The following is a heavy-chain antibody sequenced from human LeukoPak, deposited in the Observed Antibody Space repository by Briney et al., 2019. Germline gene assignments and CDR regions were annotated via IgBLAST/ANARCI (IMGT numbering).Heavy chain of an antibody. V-gene: IGHV1-69*04. D-gene: IGHD5-18*01. J-gene: IGHJ4*02. Sequence: SVKVSCKASGGTFSSYAISWVRQAPGQGLERMGRIIPILGIANYAQKFQGRVTITADKSTSTAYMELSSLRSEDTAVYYCARDFDTAIPTLDYWGQGTLVTVSS. CDR2: IIPILGIA. CDR1: GGTFSSYA. CDR3: ARDFDTAIPTLDY.